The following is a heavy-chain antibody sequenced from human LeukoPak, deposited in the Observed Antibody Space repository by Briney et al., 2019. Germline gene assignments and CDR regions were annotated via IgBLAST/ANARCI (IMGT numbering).Heavy chain of an antibody. Sequence: SETLSLTCAVYSYSISSGYYWGWIRQPPGKGLEWIGSIYHSGSTYYNPSLKSRVTISVDTSKNQFSLKLSSVTAADTAVYYCARHPYGSGSNQGSWGQGTLVTVSS. CDR1: SYSISSGYY. J-gene: IGHJ4*02. CDR3: ARHPYGSGSNQGS. D-gene: IGHD3-10*01. V-gene: IGHV4-38-2*01. CDR2: IYHSGST.